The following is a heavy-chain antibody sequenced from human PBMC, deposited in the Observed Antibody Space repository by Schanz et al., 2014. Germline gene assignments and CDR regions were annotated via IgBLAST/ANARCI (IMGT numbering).Heavy chain of an antibody. J-gene: IGHJ6*02. D-gene: IGHD6-6*01. Sequence: EVQVVESGGGLVQPGGSLRLSCAVSGFTVSATYMIWVRQPPGKGLEWVSLIDYAGSTNYADSVKGRMTVSRDTSKNALFLQMNNLRAEDTAVYYCATEGPRGTRHPINYYYAMDNWGQGTKVTV. V-gene: IGHV3-66*01. CDR1: GFTVSATY. CDR2: IDYAGST. CDR3: ATEGPRGTRHPINYYYAMDN.